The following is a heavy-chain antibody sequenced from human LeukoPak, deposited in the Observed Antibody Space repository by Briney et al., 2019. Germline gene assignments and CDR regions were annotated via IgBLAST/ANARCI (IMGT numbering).Heavy chain of an antibody. CDR2: ISSSSSYI. V-gene: IGHV3-21*01. CDR1: GFTFSSYS. D-gene: IGHD6-13*01. Sequence: PGGSLRLSCAASGFTFSSYSMTWVRQAPGKGLEWVSSISSSSSYIYYADSVKGRFTISRDNAKNSLYLQMNSLRAEDTAVYYCARDLPGIAAAGGMDVWGQGTTVTVSS. CDR3: ARDLPGIAAAGGMDV. J-gene: IGHJ6*02.